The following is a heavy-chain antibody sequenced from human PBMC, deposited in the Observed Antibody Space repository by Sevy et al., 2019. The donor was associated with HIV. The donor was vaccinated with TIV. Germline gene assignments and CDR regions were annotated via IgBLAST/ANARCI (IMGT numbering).Heavy chain of an antibody. D-gene: IGHD3-22*01. Sequence: SKTLSLTCTVSGGSISSSSYYWGWIRQPPGKGLEWIATMFYSGTTYYNPSLKSRVTISVDTSKNQLSLKVSSVTAADTAVYYCARQGNITMAVVIWGQGTLVTVSS. CDR2: MFYSGTT. CDR1: GGSISSSSYY. V-gene: IGHV4-39*01. J-gene: IGHJ4*02. CDR3: ARQGNITMAVVI.